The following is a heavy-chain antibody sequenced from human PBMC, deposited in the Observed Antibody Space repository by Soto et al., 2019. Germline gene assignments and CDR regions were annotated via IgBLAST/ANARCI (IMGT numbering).Heavy chain of an antibody. V-gene: IGHV1-69*01. Sequence: QVQLVQSGAEVKKPGSSVKVSCKASGGTFNRYTITWVRQAPGQGLEWMGGIIPIFGSANYAQKFQGRVTITADESTSTAYMELSSMRSEDTAVYYCVKSIITTRDFGSWGQGTLVTVSS. CDR3: VKSIITTRDFGS. D-gene: IGHD3-10*01. CDR1: GGTFNRYT. CDR2: IIPIFGSA. J-gene: IGHJ4*02.